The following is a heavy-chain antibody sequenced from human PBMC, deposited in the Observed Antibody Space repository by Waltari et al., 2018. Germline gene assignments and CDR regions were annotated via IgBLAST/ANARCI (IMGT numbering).Heavy chain of an antibody. CDR1: GYSISSGYS. CDR2: IYHSGST. J-gene: IGHJ3*02. CDR3: ARGLIATGAFDI. D-gene: IGHD3-22*01. V-gene: IGHV4-38-2*01. Sequence: QVQLQESGPGLVKPSETLSLTCAVSGYSISSGYSWGWIRQPPGKGLEWIGSIYHSGSTYYNPSLKSRVTISVDTSKNQFSLKLSSVTAADTAVYYCARGLIATGAFDIWGQGTMVTVSS.